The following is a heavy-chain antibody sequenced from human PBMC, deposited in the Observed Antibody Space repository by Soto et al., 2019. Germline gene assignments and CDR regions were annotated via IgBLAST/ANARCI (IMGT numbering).Heavy chain of an antibody. CDR2: IRGSSGST. CDR3: VKGAWLDY. V-gene: IGHV3-23*01. J-gene: IGHJ4*02. CDR1: GFTFSTFD. Sequence: EVQLLESGGGLIQPGGSLIISCAASGFTFSTFDMTWVRQPPVKGLEWVSLIRGSSGSTYYADSVKGRFTISKDNSKNTLYLQMNSLRAEDTAVYFCVKGAWLDYWGQGNMVTVSS.